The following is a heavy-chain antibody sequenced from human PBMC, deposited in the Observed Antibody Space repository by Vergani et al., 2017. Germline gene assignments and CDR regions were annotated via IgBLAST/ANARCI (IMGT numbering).Heavy chain of an antibody. J-gene: IGHJ3*02. CDR2: IYYSGST. D-gene: IGHD1-26*01. CDR3: AREYRESGSGSYYAAFDI. Sequence: QLQLQESGPGLVKPSETLSLTCTVSGGSISSSSYYWGWIRQPPGKGLEWIGSIYYSGSTYYNPSLKSRVTISVDTSKNQFSLKLSSVTAADTAVYYCAREYRESGSGSYYAAFDIWGQGTMVTVSS. V-gene: IGHV4-39*07. CDR1: GGSISSSSYY.